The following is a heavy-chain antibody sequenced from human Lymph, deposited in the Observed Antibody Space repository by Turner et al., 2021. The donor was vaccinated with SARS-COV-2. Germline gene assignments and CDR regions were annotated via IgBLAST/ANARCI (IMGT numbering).Heavy chain of an antibody. CDR3: AKDRGGGQLVRLFDY. Sequence: EVQLVESGGGLVQTGRSLRLSCQASKFTFDDYPMPWVRQAPGKGLGWVSGISWNSGSMGYADSVKGRFTISGDNAKNSLYLQLNSLRAEDTALYYCAKDRGGGQLVRLFDYWGQGTLVTVSS. D-gene: IGHD6-6*01. V-gene: IGHV3-9*01. CDR2: ISWNSGSM. CDR1: KFTFDDYP. J-gene: IGHJ4*02.